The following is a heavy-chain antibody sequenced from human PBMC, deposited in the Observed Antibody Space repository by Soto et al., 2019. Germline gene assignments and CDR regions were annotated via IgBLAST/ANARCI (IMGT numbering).Heavy chain of an antibody. CDR1: GFTFNTYN. CDR2: ISASGSST. J-gene: IGHJ4*02. CDR3: TKGSVSSGWPF. Sequence: GGSLRLSCAASGFTFNTYNMNWVRHVPGEGLEWVSIISASGSSTYYADSVKGRFTIPRDNSKNTLYLQMNSLRAEDTAIYYCTKGSVSSGWPFWGQGTLVTVSS. V-gene: IGHV3-23*01. D-gene: IGHD6-19*01.